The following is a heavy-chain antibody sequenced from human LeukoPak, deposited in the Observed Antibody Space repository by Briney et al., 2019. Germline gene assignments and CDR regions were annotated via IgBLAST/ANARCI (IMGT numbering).Heavy chain of an antibody. J-gene: IGHJ6*03. V-gene: IGHV1-69*05. CDR3: ARDRWGIAARPGQYYYYYMDV. Sequence: SVKVSCKASGGTFSSYAISWVRQAPGQGLEWMGGIIPIFGTANYAQKFQGRVTITTDESTSTAYMELSSLRSEDTAVYYCARDRWGIAARPGQYYYYYMDVWGKGTTVTVSS. CDR2: IIPIFGTA. CDR1: GGTFSSYA. D-gene: IGHD6-6*01.